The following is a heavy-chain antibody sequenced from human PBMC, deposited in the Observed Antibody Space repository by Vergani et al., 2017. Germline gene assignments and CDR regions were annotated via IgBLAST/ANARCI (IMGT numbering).Heavy chain of an antibody. CDR2: ISAYNGNT. Sequence: QVQLVQSGAEVKKPGASVKVSCKASGYTFTSYGISWVRQAPGQGLEWMGWISAYNGNTNYAQKLQGRVTMTTDTSTSTAYMELRSLRSDDTAVYYCARERIDDFWRGYYTFYYYYMDVWGKGTTVTVSS. D-gene: IGHD3-3*01. CDR3: ARERIDDFWRGYYTFYYYYMDV. V-gene: IGHV1-18*01. J-gene: IGHJ6*03. CDR1: GYTFTSYG.